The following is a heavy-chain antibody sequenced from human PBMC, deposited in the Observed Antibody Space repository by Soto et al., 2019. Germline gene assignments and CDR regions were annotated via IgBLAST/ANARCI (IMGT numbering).Heavy chain of an antibody. J-gene: IGHJ4*02. CDR2: ISSSTSHT. Sequence: QVQLVESGGGLVKPGGSLRLSCAVSGFTFSDYYMTWIRQAPGKGLEWVSYISSSTSHTNYADSVKGRFTISRDNAKNSLFLQMYSLRAEETAVYYCARGWGAAAEYFDFWGQGTLVTVSS. D-gene: IGHD6-13*01. CDR3: ARGWGAAAEYFDF. CDR1: GFTFSDYY. V-gene: IGHV3-11*05.